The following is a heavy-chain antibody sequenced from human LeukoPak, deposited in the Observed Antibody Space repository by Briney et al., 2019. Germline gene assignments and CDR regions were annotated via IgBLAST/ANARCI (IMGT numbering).Heavy chain of an antibody. CDR2: IIPIFGTA. D-gene: IGHD3-3*01. Sequence: GASVKVSCKASGGTFSSYAISWVRQAPGQGLEWMGGIIPIFGTANYAQKFQGRVTITADESTSTAYMELSSLRSEDTAVYYCARAVGTFAIFGETAKYYTDVWGKGTTVTVSS. J-gene: IGHJ6*03. V-gene: IGHV1-69*13. CDR1: GGTFSSYA. CDR3: ARAVGTFAIFGETAKYYTDV.